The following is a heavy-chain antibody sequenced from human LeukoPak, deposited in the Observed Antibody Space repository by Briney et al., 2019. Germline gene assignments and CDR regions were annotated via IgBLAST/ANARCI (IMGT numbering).Heavy chain of an antibody. CDR2: FHNGGGI. J-gene: IGHJ4*02. CDR3: ARILTIFGVVSKFDY. D-gene: IGHD3-3*01. CDR1: GVSISSYY. V-gene: IGHV4-59*01. Sequence: SETLSLTCTVAGVSISSYYWSWIRQTHGEGLEWIGYFHNGGGIHYSPSLLGRATISAETSKNQFSLSLSSVTAADTAVYYCARILTIFGVVSKFDYWGQGALVTVSS.